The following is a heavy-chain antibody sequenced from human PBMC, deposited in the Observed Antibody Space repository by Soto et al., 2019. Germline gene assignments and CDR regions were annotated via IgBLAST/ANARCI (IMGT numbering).Heavy chain of an antibody. V-gene: IGHV4-34*01. J-gene: IGHJ6*02. CDR2: INHSGST. CDR1: GGSFSGYY. Sequence: QVQLQQWGAGLLKPSETLSLTCAVYGGSFSGYYWSWIRQPPGKGLEWIGEINHSGSTNYNPSLKTRXXIXVXXSKNQFSLRLSSVPAADTAVYYCAIQLWLSRGLDVWGQGTTVTVSS. D-gene: IGHD5-18*01. CDR3: AIQLWLSRGLDV.